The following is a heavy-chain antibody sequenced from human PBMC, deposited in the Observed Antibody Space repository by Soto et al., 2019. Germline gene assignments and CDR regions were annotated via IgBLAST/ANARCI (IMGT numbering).Heavy chain of an antibody. J-gene: IGHJ5*02. D-gene: IGHD1-26*01. CDR3: ARGWGLDP. CDR2: IKQDGSEK. Sequence: EVQLVESGGGLVQPGGSLRLSCAASGFTFNSYWMTWVRQAPGKGPEWVANIKQDGSEKYYVDSVKGRFTISRDNAKNSLYLQMNSRRAEDTAVYYCARGWGLDPWGQGTLVTVSS. V-gene: IGHV3-7*04. CDR1: GFTFNSYW.